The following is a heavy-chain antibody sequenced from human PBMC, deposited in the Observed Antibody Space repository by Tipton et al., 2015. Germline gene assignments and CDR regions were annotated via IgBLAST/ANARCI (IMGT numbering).Heavy chain of an antibody. CDR2: ISWNSGSI. J-gene: IGHJ6*02. Sequence: SLRLSCAASGFTFDDYAMHWVRQAPGKGLEWVSGISWNSGSIGYADSVKGRFTISRDNAKNSLYLQMNSLRAEDTALYYCAKDIDPGPTGMDVWGQGTTVPVS. CDR1: GFTFDDYA. V-gene: IGHV3-9*01. CDR3: AKDIDPGPTGMDV.